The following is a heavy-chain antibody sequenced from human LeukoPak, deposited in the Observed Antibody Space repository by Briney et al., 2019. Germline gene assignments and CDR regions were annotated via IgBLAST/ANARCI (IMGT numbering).Heavy chain of an antibody. Sequence: SETLSLTCTVSGGSISSSSYYWGWIRQPPGKGLEWIGSIYYSGSTYYNPSLKSRVTMSVDTSKNQFSLKLSSVTAADTAVYYCARGRTDAVTYYDFWSARNWFDPWGQGTLVTVSS. D-gene: IGHD3-3*01. V-gene: IGHV4-39*07. CDR2: IYYSGST. J-gene: IGHJ5*02. CDR3: ARGRTDAVTYYDFWSARNWFDP. CDR1: GGSISSSSYY.